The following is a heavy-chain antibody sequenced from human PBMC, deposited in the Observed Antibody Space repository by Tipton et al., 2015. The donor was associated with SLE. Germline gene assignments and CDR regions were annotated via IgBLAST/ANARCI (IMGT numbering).Heavy chain of an antibody. CDR2: IYYSGNT. J-gene: IGHJ6*03. CDR1: DFSVSSSHY. CDR3: THSTDYYYMDV. V-gene: IGHV4-31*11. D-gene: IGHD5-18*01. Sequence: TLSLTCAVSDFSVSSSHYWCWIRQHPGKGLEWIGHIYYSGNTHYNSSLKSRLTISVDTSKNQFSLKLTSVTPADTAVYYCTHSTDYYYMDVWGEGTTVTVSS.